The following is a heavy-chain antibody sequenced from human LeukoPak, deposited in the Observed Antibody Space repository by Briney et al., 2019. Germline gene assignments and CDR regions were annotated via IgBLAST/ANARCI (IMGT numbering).Heavy chain of an antibody. Sequence: PSETLSLTCTVSGGSISSSSYYWGWIRQPPGKGLEWIGSIYYSGSTYYNPSLKSRVTISVDTSKNQFSLKLSSVTAADTAVYYCARGWGGYSGYDYYYYYYMDVWGKGTMVTVSS. CDR3: ARGWGGYSGYDYYYYYYMDV. CDR2: IYYSGST. D-gene: IGHD5-12*01. J-gene: IGHJ6*03. V-gene: IGHV4-39*01. CDR1: GGSISSSSYY.